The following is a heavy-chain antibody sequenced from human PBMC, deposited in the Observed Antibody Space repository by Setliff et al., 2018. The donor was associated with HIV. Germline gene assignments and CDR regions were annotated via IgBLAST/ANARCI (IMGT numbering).Heavy chain of an antibody. D-gene: IGHD3-16*02. CDR2: MRYDDGRSE. CDR3: AKQGLISSTYALDI. V-gene: IGHV3-30*02. CDR1: GFIFGDYA. J-gene: IGHJ3*02. Sequence: AGGSLRLSCAASGFIFGDYAMSWVRQAPGKGLEWVAYMRYDDGRSEYYADSVKGRFTISRDNSQNTLYLQMNNVSAEDTALYYCAKQGLISSTYALDIWGQGTAVTVSS.